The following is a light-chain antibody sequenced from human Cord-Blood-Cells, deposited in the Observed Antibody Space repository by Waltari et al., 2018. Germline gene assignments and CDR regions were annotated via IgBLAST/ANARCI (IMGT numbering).Light chain of an antibody. Sequence: EIVMTQSPAPLPLSPGDRATLSCRASQIVSSNFAWYQQKPGQAPMLLISGASPRATGIPARFRGSWSGTEFTLTMSSLQSEDFAVYYCQQYNNWPRTFGQGTKVEIK. CDR2: GAS. CDR3: QQYNNWPRT. CDR1: QIVSSN. V-gene: IGKV3-15*01. J-gene: IGKJ1*01.